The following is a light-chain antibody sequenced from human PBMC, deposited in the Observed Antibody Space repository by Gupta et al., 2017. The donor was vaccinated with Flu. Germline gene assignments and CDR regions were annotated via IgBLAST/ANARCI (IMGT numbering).Light chain of an antibody. J-gene: IGKJ3*01. V-gene: IGKV1-9*01. CDR3: QRLNNFRFT. CDR2: GAS. CDR1: QGISID. Sequence: DIQLTQSPSFLSASVGDRVTITFRASQGISIDLAWYQQKPGKAPNLLIYGASTLHTGVPSRFSGSGSETEFTLTISSLQPEDFGTYYCQRLNNFRFTFGRGTKVDIK.